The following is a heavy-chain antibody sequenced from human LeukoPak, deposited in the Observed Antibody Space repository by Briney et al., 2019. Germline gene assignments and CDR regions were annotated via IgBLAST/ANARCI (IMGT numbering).Heavy chain of an antibody. J-gene: IGHJ6*02. CDR1: GFTFSSYS. Sequence: GGSLRLSCAASGFTFSSYSMNWVRQAPGKGLEWVSSISSSSSYIYYADSVKGRFTISRDNAKNSLYLQMNSLRAEDTAVYYCARPYCSGGSCPEDYYYYGMDVWGQGTTVTVSS. CDR3: ARPYCSGGSCPEDYYYYGMDV. V-gene: IGHV3-21*01. CDR2: ISSSSSYI. D-gene: IGHD2-15*01.